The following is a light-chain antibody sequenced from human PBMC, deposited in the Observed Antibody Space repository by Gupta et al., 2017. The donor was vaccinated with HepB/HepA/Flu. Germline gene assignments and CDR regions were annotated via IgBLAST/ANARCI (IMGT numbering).Light chain of an antibody. CDR2: HNS. Sequence: SVLTPSPSASGTPGQRVTISCSGSSSNIGSNYAYWYQQLPGTAPKLLIYHNSQRPSGVPDRFSGSKSGTSASLAINGLRSEDEAEYYCAAWDDSVSGVVLGGGTKLTVL. V-gene: IGLV1-47*02. CDR1: SSNIGSNY. J-gene: IGLJ2*01. CDR3: AAWDDSVSGVV.